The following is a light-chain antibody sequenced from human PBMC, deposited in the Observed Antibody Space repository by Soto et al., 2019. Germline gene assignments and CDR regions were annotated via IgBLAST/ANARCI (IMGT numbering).Light chain of an antibody. V-gene: IGKV1-9*01. Sequence: DLQLTQSPSFLSASVGDRVTITCRASQDISIYVAWYQQKPGKAPKVLIYEASTLQSGVPSRFSGSGSGTEFTLIINSLQPEDFATYYCQQLSRYPRTFGPGTKVDIK. CDR3: QQLSRYPRT. CDR2: EAS. CDR1: QDISIY. J-gene: IGKJ3*01.